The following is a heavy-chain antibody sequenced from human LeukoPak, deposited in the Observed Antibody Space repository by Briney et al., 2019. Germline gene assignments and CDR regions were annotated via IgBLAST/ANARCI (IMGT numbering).Heavy chain of an antibody. CDR1: GFTFSSYS. D-gene: IGHD3-22*01. CDR3: ARDAYYYDSSGYSQAVYFDY. J-gene: IGHJ4*02. V-gene: IGHV3-48*04. Sequence: GGSLRLSCAASGFTFSSYSMNWVRQAPGKGLEWVSSISSSGSTIYYADSVKGRFTISRDNAKNSLYLQMNSLRAEDTAVYYCARDAYYYDSSGYSQAVYFDYWGQGTLVTVSS. CDR2: ISSSGSTI.